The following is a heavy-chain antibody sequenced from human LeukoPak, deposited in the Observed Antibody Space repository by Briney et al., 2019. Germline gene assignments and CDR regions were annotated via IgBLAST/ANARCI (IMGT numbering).Heavy chain of an antibody. CDR2: IYYSGST. V-gene: IGHV4-59*01. D-gene: IGHD6-13*01. CDR3: ARAPPHSSSWYGAFDY. Sequence: PSETLSLTCTVSGGSISSYYWSWIRQPPGKGLEWIGYIYYSGSTNYNPSLKSRVTISVDTSKNQFSLKLSSVTAADTAVYYCARAPPHSSSWYGAFDYWGQGTLVTVSS. CDR1: GGSISSYY. J-gene: IGHJ4*02.